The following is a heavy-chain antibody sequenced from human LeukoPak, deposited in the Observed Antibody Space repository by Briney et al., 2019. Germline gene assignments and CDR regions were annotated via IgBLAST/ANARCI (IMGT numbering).Heavy chain of an antibody. Sequence: GASVKVSCKASGYTFTTHLMHWVRQAPGQGLEWMGVINPNSGLTSYAQKFQGRLTMTEDTSTNTAYLQLSSLRSEDTAFYYCATETVGKLGGLDFWGQGTLVTVSS. J-gene: IGHJ4*02. CDR3: ATETVGKLGGLDF. CDR1: GYTFTTHL. CDR2: INPNSGLT. D-gene: IGHD7-27*01. V-gene: IGHV1-46*01.